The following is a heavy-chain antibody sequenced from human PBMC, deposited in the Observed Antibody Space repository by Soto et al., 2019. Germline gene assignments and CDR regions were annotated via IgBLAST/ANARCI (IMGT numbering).Heavy chain of an antibody. V-gene: IGHV3-9*01. D-gene: IGHD1-1*01. CDR2: INFNGRSI. Sequence: VQLVESGGGLVQPGRSLRLSCAASGFTFDAYDMHWVRQAPEKCLEWISGINFNGRSIGYADSVKGRFTISRDNAKNSLYLEMNSLRAEDTAFYYCVKVLGLEPPKFDQWGQGTLVTVSS. CDR3: VKVLGLEPPKFDQ. CDR1: GFTFDAYD. J-gene: IGHJ4*02.